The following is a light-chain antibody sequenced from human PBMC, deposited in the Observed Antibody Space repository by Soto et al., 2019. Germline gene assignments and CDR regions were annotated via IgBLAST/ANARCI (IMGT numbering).Light chain of an antibody. CDR2: EAS. CDR3: QQYHSYS. CDR1: QSISDW. Sequence: DIQMTQSPATLSASVGDRVTITCRASQSISDWLAWYQQKPGKVPKLLIYEASSLESGVPSRFSGRGFGTEFTITISSLQPEDFATYYCQQYHSYSFGPGTKVDIK. V-gene: IGKV1-5*03. J-gene: IGKJ3*01.